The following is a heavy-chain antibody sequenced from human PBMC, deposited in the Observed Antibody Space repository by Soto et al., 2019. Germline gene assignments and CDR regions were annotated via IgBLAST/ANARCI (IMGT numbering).Heavy chain of an antibody. V-gene: IGHV1-69*12. J-gene: IGHJ6*02. CDR1: GGTFSSYA. CDR3: AGPPELTRIYYYYGRDV. Sequence: QVQLVQSGAEVKKPGSSVKVSCKASGGTFSSYAISWVRQAPGQGLEWMGGIIPIFGTANYAQKFQGRVTITADEYTSTAYMELSSLRSEDTAVYYCAGPPELTRIYYYYGRDVWGQGTTVTVSS. D-gene: IGHD1-7*01. CDR2: IIPIFGTA.